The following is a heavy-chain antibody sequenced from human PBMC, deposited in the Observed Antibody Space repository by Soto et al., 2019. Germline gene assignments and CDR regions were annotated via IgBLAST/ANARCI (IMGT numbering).Heavy chain of an antibody. Sequence: QVQLVESGGGVVQPGRSLRLSCAASGFTFSSYAMHWVRQAPGKGLEWVAVISYDGSNKYYADSVKGRFTISRDNSKNTLYLQMNSLRAEDTAVYYCARDGLATVTNPRGWYYGMDVW. V-gene: IGHV3-30-3*01. CDR3: ARDGLATVTNPRGWYYGMDV. CDR2: ISYDGSNK. D-gene: IGHD4-17*01. J-gene: IGHJ6*01. CDR1: GFTFSSYA.